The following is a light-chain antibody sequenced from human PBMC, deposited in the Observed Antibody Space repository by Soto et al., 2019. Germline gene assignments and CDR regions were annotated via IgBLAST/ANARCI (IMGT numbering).Light chain of an antibody. CDR3: CSYAGSSSYV. CDR1: SSVIGGYNY. Sequence: QSVLTQPRSVSGSPGQSVTISCTGTSSVIGGYNYVSWYQQHPGKAPKLMIYTVTKRPSGVPDRFSGSKSDNTAYLTISGLQADYEADYYCCSYAGSSSYVFGTGTKVTVL. J-gene: IGLJ1*01. V-gene: IGLV2-11*01. CDR2: TVT.